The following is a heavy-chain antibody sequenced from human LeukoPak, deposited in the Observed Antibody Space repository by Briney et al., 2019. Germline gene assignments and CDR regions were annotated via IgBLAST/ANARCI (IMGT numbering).Heavy chain of an antibody. D-gene: IGHD1-1*01. CDR3: ARDTTVWGAFDI. J-gene: IGHJ3*02. Sequence: SETLALTCNVPGGSISSYYWIWIRQPPGQGQEWIVYIYYSGSTNYNPSLKSRVTISVDTSQKQFSLKLSSVTAADTAVYYCARDTTVWGAFDIWGQGTMVTASS. V-gene: IGHV4-59*01. CDR2: IYYSGST. CDR1: GGSISSYY.